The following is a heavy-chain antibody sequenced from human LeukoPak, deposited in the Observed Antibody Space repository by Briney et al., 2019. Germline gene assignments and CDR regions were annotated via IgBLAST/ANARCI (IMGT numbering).Heavy chain of an antibody. CDR2: IYYSGST. J-gene: IGHJ6*02. Sequence: PSETLSLTCTVSGGSISSYYWSWIRQPPGKGLEWIGYIYYSGSTNYNPSLKSRVTISVDTSKNQFSLKLSSVTAADTAVYYCARAPGYCSGGSCYYYGMDVWGQGTTVTVSS. CDR3: ARAPGYCSGGSCYYYGMDV. D-gene: IGHD2-15*01. CDR1: GGSISSYY. V-gene: IGHV4-59*01.